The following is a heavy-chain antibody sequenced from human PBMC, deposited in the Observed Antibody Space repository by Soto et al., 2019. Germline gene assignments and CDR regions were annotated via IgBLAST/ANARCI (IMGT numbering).Heavy chain of an antibody. D-gene: IGHD5-12*01. CDR1: GFTFATYT. Sequence: GGSLRLSCAASGFTFATYTMSWVRQTPGKGLEWVSAVTGSDGRTYYADSVKGRFTISRDNSKNTLYLQMNSLGAEDTAVYYCAKNSAATIRVGFDYWGQGTLVTVSS. V-gene: IGHV3-23*01. CDR2: VTGSDGRT. CDR3: AKNSAATIRVGFDY. J-gene: IGHJ4*02.